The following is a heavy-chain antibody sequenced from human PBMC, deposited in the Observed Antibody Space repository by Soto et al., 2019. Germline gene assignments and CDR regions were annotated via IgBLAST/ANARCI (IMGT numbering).Heavy chain of an antibody. CDR3: AHRIAAPGYFDY. CDR1: GFSLSTNGVG. J-gene: IGHJ4*02. Sequence: SGPTLVNPTQTLTLTCTFSGFSLSTNGVGVGWIRQPPGKALEWLAPIYWDDDKRYSPSLKSRLTITMDTSKNQVVLIMTNMDPVDTATYYCAHRIAAPGYFDYWSQGTLVTVSS. D-gene: IGHD6-6*01. V-gene: IGHV2-5*02. CDR2: IYWDDDK.